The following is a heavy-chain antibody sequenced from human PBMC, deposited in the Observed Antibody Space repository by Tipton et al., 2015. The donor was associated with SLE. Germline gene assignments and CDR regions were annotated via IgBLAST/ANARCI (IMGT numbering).Heavy chain of an antibody. Sequence: TLSLTCSVSGVSITSDYWWNWVRQSPGKGLEWIGEEEAFRSGRTNYNPSLKSRVAISVDKSRSLVSLRLNYVTAADTAVYYCATARAGCSRNSCYLDDLGPGTLVTVSS. CDR3: ATARAGCSRNSCYLDD. J-gene: IGHJ4*02. D-gene: IGHD2-2*01. CDR2: AFRSGRT. V-gene: IGHV4-4*02. CDR1: GVSITSDYW.